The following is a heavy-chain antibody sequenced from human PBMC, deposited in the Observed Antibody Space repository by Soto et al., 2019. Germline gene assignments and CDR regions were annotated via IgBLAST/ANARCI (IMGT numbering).Heavy chain of an antibody. CDR2: IYYSGST. CDR1: GGSISSGDYY. J-gene: IGHJ4*01. D-gene: IGHD6-19*01. Sequence: PSETLSLTCTVSGGSISSGDYYWSWIRQPPGKGLEWIGYIYYSGSTYYNPSLKSRVTISVDTSKNQFSLKLSSVTAADTAVYYCARARLGCRGSGWYFDYWGQGTLVTVSS. V-gene: IGHV4-30-4*01. CDR3: ARARLGCRGSGWYFDY.